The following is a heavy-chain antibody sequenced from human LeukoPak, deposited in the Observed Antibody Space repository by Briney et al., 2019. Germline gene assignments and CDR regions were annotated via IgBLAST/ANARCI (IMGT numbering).Heavy chain of an antibody. CDR1: GGSFSGYY. Sequence: SETLSLTCAVYGGSFSGYYWSWIRQPPGKGLEWIGEINHSGSTNYNPSLKSRVTISVDTSKNQFSLKLSSVTAADTAVYYCARVKTMIVVVSLFDYWGQGTLVTVSS. CDR2: INHSGST. CDR3: ARVKTMIVVVSLFDY. V-gene: IGHV4-34*01. J-gene: IGHJ4*02. D-gene: IGHD3-22*01.